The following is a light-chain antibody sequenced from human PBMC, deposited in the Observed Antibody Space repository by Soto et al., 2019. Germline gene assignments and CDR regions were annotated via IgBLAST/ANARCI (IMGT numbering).Light chain of an antibody. J-gene: IGKJ3*01. CDR2: GSS. Sequence: EIALTQSPGTLSLSPGERATLSCRASQSVSSSYLAWYQQKPGQTPRLLIYGSSSRATGIPDRCSGSGSGTDFTLTISRLEPEDFAVYYCQQYGSSLLFTFGPGTKVDIK. CDR3: QQYGSSLLFT. V-gene: IGKV3-20*01. CDR1: QSVSSSY.